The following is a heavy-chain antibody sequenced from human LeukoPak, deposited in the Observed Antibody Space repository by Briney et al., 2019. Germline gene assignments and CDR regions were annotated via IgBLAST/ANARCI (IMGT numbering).Heavy chain of an antibody. J-gene: IGHJ4*02. CDR3: ARSRSYNPFDL. V-gene: IGHV4-59*01. D-gene: IGHD1-26*01. CDR2: IYYGGGT. Sequence: SETLSLTCTVSGSFSSSYYWNWIRQSPGKGLECLGHIYYGGGTKYNPSLKSRVTISVDTSKKQFSLKLTSVTAADTALYYCARSRSYNPFDLWGQGTLVTVS. CDR1: GSFSSSYY.